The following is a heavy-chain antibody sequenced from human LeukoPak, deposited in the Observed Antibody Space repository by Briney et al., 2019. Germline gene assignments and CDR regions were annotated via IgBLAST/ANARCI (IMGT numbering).Heavy chain of an antibody. CDR2: ISGSGGTT. CDR3: AKEEGYYYDSGGYYVEYFQH. V-gene: IGHV3-23*01. CDR1: GFTFNNYA. D-gene: IGHD3-22*01. J-gene: IGHJ1*01. Sequence: GGSLRLSCAASGFTFNNYAMSWVGQAPGKGLEWVSAISGSGGTTYYADSVKGRFTFSRDNSKNTLYLQMNSLRAEDTAVYYCAKEEGYYYDSGGYYVEYFQHWGQGTLVTVSS.